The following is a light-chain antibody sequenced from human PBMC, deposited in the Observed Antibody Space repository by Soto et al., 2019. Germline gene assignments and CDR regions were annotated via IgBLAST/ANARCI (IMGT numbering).Light chain of an antibody. CDR2: KAS. CDR3: HQYNSYWP. CDR1: QSISSW. V-gene: IGKV1-5*03. J-gene: IGKJ1*01. Sequence: DIEITQPPSTLSSSVIERFTITCRASQSISSWLAWYQQKPGKAPKLLIYKASSLESGVPSRFSGSGSGTEFTLTISSLQPDDFPTYYCHQYNSYWPFGQGTKVAIK.